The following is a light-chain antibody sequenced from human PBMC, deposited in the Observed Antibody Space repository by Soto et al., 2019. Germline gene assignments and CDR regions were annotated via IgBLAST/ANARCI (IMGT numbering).Light chain of an antibody. CDR3: SSHTASTTRI. J-gene: IGLJ1*01. V-gene: IGLV2-14*01. CDR1: SSAVGGYNH. CDR2: EVT. Sequence: QSALTQPASVSGSPGQSITISCTGTSSAVGGYNHVSWYQHHPGKAPKRIIYEVTKRPSGVSNRFSGSKSGDTASLTISGLQAEDEAAYYCSSHTASTTRIFGTGTKLTVL.